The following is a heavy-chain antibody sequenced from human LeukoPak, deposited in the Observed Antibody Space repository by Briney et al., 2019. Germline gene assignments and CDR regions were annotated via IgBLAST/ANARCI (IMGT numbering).Heavy chain of an antibody. V-gene: IGHV4-39*07. Sequence: SETLSLTCTVSGNSISSSSYYWVWIRQPPGKGLEWIGSINYYGKTYYNPSVKSRVTISVDTSKNQSSLMVRSVTAADTAVYYCARDGRDSSSWRYYFDYWGQGTLVTVSS. CDR2: INYYGKT. CDR3: ARDGRDSSSWRYYFDY. CDR1: GNSISSSSYY. J-gene: IGHJ4*02. D-gene: IGHD6-13*01.